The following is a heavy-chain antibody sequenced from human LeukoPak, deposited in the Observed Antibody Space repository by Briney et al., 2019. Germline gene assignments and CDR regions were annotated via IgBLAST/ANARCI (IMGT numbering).Heavy chain of an antibody. CDR1: GFSFSSYS. D-gene: IGHD6-13*01. Sequence: GGSLRLSCAASGFSFSSYSMNWVRQAPGKGLEWVSYISSSSSTIYYADSVKGRFTISRDNAKKSLHLQMNSLRDEDTAVYYCAGEYSSSWFGGWFDPWGQGTLVTVSS. J-gene: IGHJ5*02. V-gene: IGHV3-48*02. CDR3: AGEYSSSWFGGWFDP. CDR2: ISSSSSTI.